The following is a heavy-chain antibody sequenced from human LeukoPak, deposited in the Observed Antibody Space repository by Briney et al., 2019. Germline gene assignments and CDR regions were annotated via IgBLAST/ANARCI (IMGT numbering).Heavy chain of an antibody. J-gene: IGHJ4*02. CDR3: ARAGIVNALDY. Sequence: GGSLRLSCAASGYTFSIYGMNWVRQAPGKGLEWVAIIWYDGSNTYFAESVMGRFSISKDNFKNIVYLQMNSLKIEDTGVYYCARAGIVNALDYWGQGAQATVSP. CDR2: IWYDGSNT. CDR1: GYTFSIYG. D-gene: IGHD2/OR15-2a*01. V-gene: IGHV3-33*01.